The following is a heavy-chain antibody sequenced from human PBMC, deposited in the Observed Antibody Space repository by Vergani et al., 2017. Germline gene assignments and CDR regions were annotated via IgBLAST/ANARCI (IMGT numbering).Heavy chain of an antibody. Sequence: EVQLLESGGGLVQPGFTFSSYAMSWVRQAPGKGLEWVSAISGSGGSTYYADSVKGRFTISRDNSKNTLYLQMNSLRAEDTAVYYCAKDPHSSGWYRGYFDYWGQGTLVTVSS. CDR2: ISGSGGST. CDR3: AKDPHSSGWYRGYFDY. D-gene: IGHD6-19*01. CDR1: FTFSSYA. J-gene: IGHJ4*02. V-gene: IGHV3-23*01.